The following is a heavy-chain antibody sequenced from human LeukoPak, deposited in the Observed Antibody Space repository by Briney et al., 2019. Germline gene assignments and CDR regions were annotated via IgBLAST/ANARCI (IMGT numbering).Heavy chain of an antibody. CDR1: GGSISGSTSY. CDR3: ARESSAAAGDY. V-gene: IGHV4-39*07. D-gene: IGHD6-13*01. CDR2: LNYSGTT. J-gene: IGHJ4*02. Sequence: SETLSLTCTVSGGSISGSTSYWGWIRQSPGKGLEWIGLLNYSGTTYYNPSFKSRVSISIDRSRTQFSLKLSSVTAADTAVYYCARESSAAAGDYWGQGTLVTVSS.